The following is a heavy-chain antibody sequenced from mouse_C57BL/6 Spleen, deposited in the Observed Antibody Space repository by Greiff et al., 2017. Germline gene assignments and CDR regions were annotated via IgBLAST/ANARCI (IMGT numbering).Heavy chain of an antibody. D-gene: IGHD1-1*01. J-gene: IGHJ3*01. Sequence: QVQLQQPGAELVKPGASVKMSCKASGYTFTSYWITWVKQRPGQGLEWIGDIYPGSGSTNYNEKYKIKAAPTVDTSSSTAYMQLRSLTSEDSAVYYGANYYGSSSWFAYWGQGTLVTVSA. CDR3: ANYYGSSSWFAY. CDR2: IYPGSGST. CDR1: GYTFTSYW. V-gene: IGHV1-55*01.